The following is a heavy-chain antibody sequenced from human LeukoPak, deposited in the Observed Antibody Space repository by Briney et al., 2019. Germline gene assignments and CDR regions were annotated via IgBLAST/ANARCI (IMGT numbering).Heavy chain of an antibody. CDR3: ARPHDSSGYTHVDY. J-gene: IGHJ4*02. V-gene: IGHV5-51*01. Sequence: GESLKISCQGSGYSFTSYWIGWVRQMPGKGLEWMGIIYPGDSDTRDSPSFQGQVTISADKSISTAYLQWSSLKASDTAMYYCARPHDSSGYTHVDYWGQGTLVTVSS. CDR1: GYSFTSYW. CDR2: IYPGDSDT. D-gene: IGHD3-22*01.